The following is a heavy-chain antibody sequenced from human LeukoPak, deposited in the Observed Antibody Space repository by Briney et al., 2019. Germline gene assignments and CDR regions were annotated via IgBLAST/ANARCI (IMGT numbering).Heavy chain of an antibody. CDR2: INTYKGDT. D-gene: IGHD4-23*01. Sequence: ASVKVSCKASGYTLTNYNISWVRQAPGQGLEWMGWINTYKGDTLYAQKPQGRVTMTADTSTNTAYMELRSLRFDDTAVYHCAREFGHCYGDNCFYFFDTWGQGFRVTVSS. J-gene: IGHJ4*02. V-gene: IGHV1-18*01. CDR3: AREFGHCYGDNCFYFFDT. CDR1: GYTLTNYN.